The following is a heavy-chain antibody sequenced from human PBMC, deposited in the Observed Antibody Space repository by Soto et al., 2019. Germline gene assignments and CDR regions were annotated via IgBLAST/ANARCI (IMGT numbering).Heavy chain of an antibody. D-gene: IGHD5-12*01. Sequence: ETLSLTCAVSGGSFNDYYWIWIRQHKGKGLEWLGDIRDSGSTNYNPSLKSRVTISVDTSKNQFSLKLSSVTAADTAVYYCARQGGYSGYDKAKYYFDYWGQGTLVTVSS. CDR2: IRDSGST. V-gene: IGHV4-34*01. J-gene: IGHJ4*02. CDR3: ARQGGYSGYDKAKYYFDY. CDR1: GGSFNDYY.